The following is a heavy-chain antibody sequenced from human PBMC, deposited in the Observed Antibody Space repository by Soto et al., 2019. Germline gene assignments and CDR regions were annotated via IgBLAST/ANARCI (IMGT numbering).Heavy chain of an antibody. V-gene: IGHV3-7*03. CDR3: ARAAYSSSWYSDAFDI. CDR2: IKQDGSEK. D-gene: IGHD6-13*01. J-gene: IGHJ3*02. CDR1: GFTFSSYW. Sequence: GGSLRLSCAASGFTFSSYWMSWVRQAPGKGLEWVANIKQDGSEKYYVDSVKGRFTISRDNAKNSLYLQMNSLRAEDTAVYYCARAAYSSSWYSDAFDIWGQGTMVTVSS.